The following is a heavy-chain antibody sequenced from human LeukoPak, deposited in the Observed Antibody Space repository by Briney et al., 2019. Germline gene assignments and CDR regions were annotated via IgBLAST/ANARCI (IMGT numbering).Heavy chain of an antibody. Sequence: GGSLRLSCAASGFTFSSYAMSWVRQAPGKGLEWVSAISGSGGSTYYADSVKGRFTISRDNAKNSLYLQMNSLRAEDTAVYYCARAGDTYYYDSSGYSPNWFDPWGQGTLVTVSS. V-gene: IGHV3-23*01. CDR1: GFTFSSYA. CDR2: ISGSGGST. CDR3: ARAGDTYYYDSSGYSPNWFDP. D-gene: IGHD3-22*01. J-gene: IGHJ5*02.